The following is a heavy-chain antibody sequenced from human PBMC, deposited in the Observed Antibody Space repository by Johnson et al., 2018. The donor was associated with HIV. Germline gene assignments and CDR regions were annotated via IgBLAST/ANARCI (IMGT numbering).Heavy chain of an antibody. CDR3: ARDPKRSGSYYKDAFDI. D-gene: IGHD3-10*01. J-gene: IGHJ3*02. Sequence: MLLVESGGGLVQPGGSLRLSCAASGFTFSSYWMSWVRQAPGKGLEWVSGISDSGGSTHYADSVKGRFTISRDNSKNTLYLQMNSLRAEDTAVYYCARDPKRSGSYYKDAFDIWGQGTMVTVSS. V-gene: IGHV3-23*04. CDR2: ISDSGGST. CDR1: GFTFSSYW.